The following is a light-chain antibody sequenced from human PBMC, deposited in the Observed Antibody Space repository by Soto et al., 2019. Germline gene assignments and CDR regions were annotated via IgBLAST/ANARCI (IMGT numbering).Light chain of an antibody. J-gene: IGKJ5*01. Sequence: EIVLTQSPATLSLPPGERATLSCRASQSVSSYLAWYQQKPGQAPRLLIYDASNRATGIPARFSGSGSGTDFTLTISSLEPEDFAVYDCQQRSNWPPITFGQGTRLEIK. CDR3: QQRSNWPPIT. V-gene: IGKV3-11*01. CDR2: DAS. CDR1: QSVSSY.